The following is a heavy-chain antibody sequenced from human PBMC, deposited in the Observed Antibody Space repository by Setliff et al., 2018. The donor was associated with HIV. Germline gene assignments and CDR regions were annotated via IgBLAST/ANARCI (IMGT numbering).Heavy chain of an antibody. Sequence: GGSLRLSCVAPGVSLNYYAFSWVRQAPGRGLEWVSTIGGSSGRTDYAHSVKGRFTISRDLSTSMVFLQMDSLRAGDTALYYCAKGPKYRDIAYHFESWGPGTQVTVSS. J-gene: IGHJ4*02. CDR1: GVSLNYYA. V-gene: IGHV3-23*01. CDR3: AKGPKYRDIAYHFES. D-gene: IGHD4-17*01. CDR2: IGGSSGRT.